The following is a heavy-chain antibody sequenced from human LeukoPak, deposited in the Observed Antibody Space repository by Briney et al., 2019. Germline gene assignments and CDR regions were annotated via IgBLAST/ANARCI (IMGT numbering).Heavy chain of an antibody. V-gene: IGHV3-30*01. Sequence: PGRSLRLSCAASGFTFSSYAMHWVRQAPGKGLEWVAVISYDGSNKYYADSVKGRFTISRDNSKNTLYLQMNSLRAEDTAVYYCARVRAGGRSRWALNYWGQGTLVTVSS. CDR1: GFTFSSYA. CDR2: ISYDGSNK. D-gene: IGHD6-13*01. CDR3: ARVRAGGRSRWALNY. J-gene: IGHJ4*02.